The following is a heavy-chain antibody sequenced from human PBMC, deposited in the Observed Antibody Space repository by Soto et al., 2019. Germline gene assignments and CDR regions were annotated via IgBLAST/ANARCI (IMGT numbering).Heavy chain of an antibody. J-gene: IGHJ3*02. CDR2: IYYSGST. CDR3: ARLPNTRAIDI. CDR1: GGSISSYY. Sequence: PSETLSLTCTVSGGSISSYYWSWIRQPPGKGLEWIGYIYYSGSTNYNPSLKSRVTISVDTSKNQFSLKLSSVTAADTAVYYCARLPNTRAIDIWGQGTMVTVSS. V-gene: IGHV4-59*08. D-gene: IGHD7-27*01.